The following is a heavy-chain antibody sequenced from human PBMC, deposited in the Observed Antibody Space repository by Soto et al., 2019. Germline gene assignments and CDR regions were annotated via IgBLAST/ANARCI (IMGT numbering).Heavy chain of an antibody. D-gene: IGHD3-10*01. Sequence: QVQVQKWGAGLLKPSETRSLTCAVYGGSFSGYYWSWIRQPPGKGLEWIGEINHSGSTNYNPSLKSRVTISVDKSKNQFSLKLSSVTAADTAVYYCARVGSGSGSYYNEEFDYWGQGTLVTVSS. J-gene: IGHJ4*02. CDR2: INHSGST. CDR1: GGSFSGYY. V-gene: IGHV4-34*01. CDR3: ARVGSGSGSYYNEEFDY.